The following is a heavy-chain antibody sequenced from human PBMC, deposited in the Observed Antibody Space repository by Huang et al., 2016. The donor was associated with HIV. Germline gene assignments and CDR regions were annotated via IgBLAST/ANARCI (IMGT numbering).Heavy chain of an antibody. V-gene: IGHV1-18*01. J-gene: IGHJ4*02. D-gene: IGHD6-13*01. CDR3: ARDVPVAAAPLLDY. CDR2: ISAYNGNT. CDR1: GYIFSNYG. Sequence: QVQLMQSGAEVKKPGASVKVSCKSSGYIFSNYGISWVRQAPGQRLELMAWISAYNGNTHYAQRLQDRVTLTTDTSTGTAYMELRSLTSDDTAIYYCARDVPVAAAPLLDYWGQGTLVTVSS.